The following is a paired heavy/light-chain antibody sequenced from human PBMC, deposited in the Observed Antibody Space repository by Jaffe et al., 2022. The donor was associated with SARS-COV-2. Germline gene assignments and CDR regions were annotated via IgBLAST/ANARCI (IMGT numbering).Light chain of an antibody. V-gene: IGKV1-9*01. J-gene: IGKJ4*01. CDR3: LHLHSYPLT. Sequence: DIQLTQSPSFLSASVGDRVTITCRASQGISNYLAWYQQNPGKAPELLIYAASTLQSGVPSRFSGSGSGTEFTLTISSLQPEDFATYHCLHLHSYPLTFGGGTKVEIK. CDR1: QGISNY. CDR2: AAS.
Heavy chain of an antibody. CDR1: GFTLSSYW. J-gene: IGHJ4*02. CDR2: INQDGSEK. V-gene: IGHV3-7*03. Sequence: EVQLVESGGGLVQPGGSLRLSCAASGFTLSSYWMSWVRQAPGKGLEWVANINQDGSEKNYVDSVKGRFTISRDSARNSLVLQMSSLRAEDTALYYCARAGAPTVTRYYFDYWGQGTLVTVSS. D-gene: IGHD4-4*01. CDR3: ARAGAPTVTRYYFDY.